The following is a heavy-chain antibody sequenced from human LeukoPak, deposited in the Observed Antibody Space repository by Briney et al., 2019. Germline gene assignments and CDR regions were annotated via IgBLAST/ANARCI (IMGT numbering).Heavy chain of an antibody. J-gene: IGHJ4*02. CDR3: AKTIAAAGGY. V-gene: IGHV3-74*01. CDR2: IKSDGST. D-gene: IGHD6-13*01. Sequence: GGSLRLSCAASGFTFSSYWMHWVRQTPGKGLMWVARIKSDGSTIYADSVQGRFTISRDNAKNMVYLQMNSLRAEDTAVYYCAKTIAAAGGYWGQGTLVTVSS. CDR1: GFTFSSYW.